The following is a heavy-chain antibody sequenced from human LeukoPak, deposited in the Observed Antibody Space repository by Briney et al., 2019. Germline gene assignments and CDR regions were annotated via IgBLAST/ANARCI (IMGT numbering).Heavy chain of an antibody. CDR3: AKAGWGTVAGVLDY. Sequence: GGSLRLSCAASGFTFSNAWMSWVRQAPGKGLEWVAVMSYDGSKQYYADSAKGRITISRDNSKNTLYLQMNSLRAEDTAVYYCAKAGWGTVAGVLDYWGLGTLVTVSS. D-gene: IGHD6-19*01. J-gene: IGHJ4*02. V-gene: IGHV3-30*18. CDR2: MSYDGSKQ. CDR1: GFTFSNAW.